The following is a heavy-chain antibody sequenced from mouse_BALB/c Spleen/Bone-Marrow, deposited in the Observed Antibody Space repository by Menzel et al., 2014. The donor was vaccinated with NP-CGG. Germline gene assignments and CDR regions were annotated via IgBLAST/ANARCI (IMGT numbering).Heavy chain of an antibody. CDR1: GYTFXSYT. V-gene: IGHV1-4*01. J-gene: IGHJ3*01. CDR3: AREGYGNYAY. CDR2: INPSSGYT. Sequence: VHLVESGAELARPGASVKMSCKASGYTFXSYTMHWVKQRPGQGLEWIGYINPSSGYTNYNQKFKDKATLTADKSSSTAYMQLSSLTSEDSAVYYCAREGYGNYAYWGQGTLVTVSA. D-gene: IGHD2-10*02.